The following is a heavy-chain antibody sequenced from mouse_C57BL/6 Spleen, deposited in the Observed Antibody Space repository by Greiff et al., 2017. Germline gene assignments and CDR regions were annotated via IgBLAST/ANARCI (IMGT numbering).Heavy chain of an antibody. J-gene: IGHJ2*01. V-gene: IGHV2-6-1*01. CDR3: ARHSSNWYYFDY. CDR1: GFSLTSYG. Sequence: QVQLKESGPGLVAPSPSLSITCTVSGFSLTSYGVHWVRQPPGKGLEWLVVIWSDGSTTYNSALKSRLSISKDNSKRQVFLKMNSLQTDDTAMYYCARHSSNWYYFDYWGQGTTLTVSS. CDR2: IWSDGST. D-gene: IGHD4-1*01.